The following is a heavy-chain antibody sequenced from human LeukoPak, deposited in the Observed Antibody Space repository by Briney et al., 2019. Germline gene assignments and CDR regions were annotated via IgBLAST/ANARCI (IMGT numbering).Heavy chain of an antibody. CDR1: GYTLTELS. J-gene: IGHJ2*01. CDR2: NSTHNGNT. Sequence: ASVKVSCKVSGYTLTELSMHWVRQAPGNGLEWMGWNSTHNGNTNYAHKLQGRVTMTTDTSTSTAYMELRSLRSDDTAVYYCARQIGYCGGGSCYWYFNLWGRGTLVTVSS. CDR3: ARQIGYCGGGSCYWYFNL. V-gene: IGHV1-18*01. D-gene: IGHD2-15*01.